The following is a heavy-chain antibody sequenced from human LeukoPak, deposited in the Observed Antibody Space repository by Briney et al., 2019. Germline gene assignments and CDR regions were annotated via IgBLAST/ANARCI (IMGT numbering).Heavy chain of an antibody. J-gene: IGHJ4*02. CDR3: ARAYSSSSATLGY. Sequence: SETPSLTCTVSGGSISSYYWSWIRQPPGRGLEWIAYIYYTGKTNYNPSLKSRVSISVDASKNQFSLRLNSVTAADTAIYYCARAYSSSSATLGYWGQGTLVTVSS. V-gene: IGHV4-59*01. CDR1: GGSISSYY. D-gene: IGHD6-6*01. CDR2: IYYTGKT.